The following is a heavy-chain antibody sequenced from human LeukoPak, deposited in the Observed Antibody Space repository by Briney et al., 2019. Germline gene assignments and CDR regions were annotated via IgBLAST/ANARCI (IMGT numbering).Heavy chain of an antibody. J-gene: IGHJ4*02. Sequence: ASVKVSCKASGGTFSSYAISWVRQAPGQGLEWMGGTIPIFGTANYAQKFQGRVTITADESTSTAYMELSSLRSEDTAVYYCARRRPKKDYDILSPTKYYFDYWGQGTLVTVSS. CDR2: TIPIFGTA. V-gene: IGHV1-69*13. D-gene: IGHD3-9*01. CDR3: ARRRPKKDYDILSPTKYYFDY. CDR1: GGTFSSYA.